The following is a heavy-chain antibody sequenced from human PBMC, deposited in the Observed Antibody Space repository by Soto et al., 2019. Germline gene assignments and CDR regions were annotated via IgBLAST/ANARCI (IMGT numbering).Heavy chain of an antibody. Sequence: QITLKESGPTLVKPTQTLTLTCTFSGFSLTTRGVGVGWIRQPPGKALECLALIYWDDDKRYSPSLQSRLSITKATSKNQVVRTMTNVHPVDTATYYCAHIPNYYQYDWFDPWGQGTLVSVSS. CDR3: AHIPNYYQYDWFDP. D-gene: IGHD3-16*01. CDR2: IYWDDDK. J-gene: IGHJ5*02. CDR1: GFSLTTRGVG. V-gene: IGHV2-5*02.